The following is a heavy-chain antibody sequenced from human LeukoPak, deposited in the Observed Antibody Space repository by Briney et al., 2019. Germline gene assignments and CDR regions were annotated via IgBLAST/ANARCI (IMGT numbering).Heavy chain of an antibody. CDR2: INHRGDT. Sequence: SEPLSLTCAVYGRSFSAYYWIWIRQSTGKGQEWIAEINHRGDTNYNPSVKSRVSISVDTSKNQFSLKVTSLTAADTAVYYCARGPTISETGYFDYWGQGTLVTVSS. CDR3: ARGPTISETGYFDY. D-gene: IGHD1-1*01. V-gene: IGHV4-34*01. CDR1: GRSFSAYY. J-gene: IGHJ4*03.